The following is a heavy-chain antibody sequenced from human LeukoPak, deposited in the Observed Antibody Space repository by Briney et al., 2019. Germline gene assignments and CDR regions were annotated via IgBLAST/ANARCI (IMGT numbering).Heavy chain of an antibody. CDR1: GFTFSSYS. CDR3: ARGLAGGSGSYYANYNWFDP. V-gene: IGHV3-21*01. Sequence: PGGSLRLSCAASGFTFSSYSMNWVRQAPGKGLEWVSSISSSSSYIYYADSVKGRFTISRDNAKNSLYLQMNSLRAEDTAVYYCARGLAGGSGSYYANYNWFDPWGQGTLVTVSS. CDR2: ISSSSSYI. J-gene: IGHJ5*02. D-gene: IGHD3-10*01.